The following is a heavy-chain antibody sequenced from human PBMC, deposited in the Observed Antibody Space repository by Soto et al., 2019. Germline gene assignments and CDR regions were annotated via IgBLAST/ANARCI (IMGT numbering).Heavy chain of an antibody. Sequence: GGCLGLACAASGVSLSSYWMSWVRQAPGKGLEWVANIKQDGSEKYYVDSVKGRFTISRDNAKNSLYLQLNSLRAEDTAVYYCAKENASTDKKYFFDFWGQGTLVTVSS. CDR3: AKENASTDKKYFFDF. CDR1: GVSLSSYW. CDR2: IKQDGSEK. J-gene: IGHJ4*02. D-gene: IGHD1-1*01. V-gene: IGHV3-7*01.